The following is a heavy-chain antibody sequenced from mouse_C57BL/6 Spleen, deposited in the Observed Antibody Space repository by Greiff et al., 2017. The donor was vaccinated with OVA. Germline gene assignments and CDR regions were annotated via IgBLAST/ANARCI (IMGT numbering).Heavy chain of an antibody. CDR3: ARWIYYDYDEDAMDY. Sequence: QVQLKQPGAELVKPGASVKLSCKASGYTFTSYWMHWVKQRPGRGLEWIGRIDPNSGGTKYNEKFKSKATLTVDKPSSTAYMQLSSLTSEDSAVYYCARWIYYDYDEDAMDYWGQGTSVTVSS. CDR1: GYTFTSYW. J-gene: IGHJ4*01. V-gene: IGHV1-72*01. D-gene: IGHD2-4*01. CDR2: IDPNSGGT.